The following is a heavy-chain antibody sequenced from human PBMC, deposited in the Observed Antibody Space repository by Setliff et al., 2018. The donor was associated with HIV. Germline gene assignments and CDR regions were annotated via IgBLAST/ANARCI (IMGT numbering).Heavy chain of an antibody. J-gene: IGHJ5*02. D-gene: IGHD6-13*01. V-gene: IGHV3-7*03. CDR2: INLDGSGT. Sequence: GGSLRLSCAASGFTFINYYMAWVRQRPGKGLAWVANINLDGSGTHYVDSVKGRFTISRDNAKNSLYLRLNSLRVDDTAVYYCARGSIAAANWFDPWGQGTLVTVSS. CDR1: GFTFINYY. CDR3: ARGSIAAANWFDP.